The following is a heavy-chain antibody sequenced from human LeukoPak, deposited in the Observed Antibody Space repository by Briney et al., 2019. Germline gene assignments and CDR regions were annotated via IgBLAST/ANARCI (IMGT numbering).Heavy chain of an antibody. V-gene: IGHV4-39*01. J-gene: IGHJ4*02. CDR2: IYYSGST. D-gene: IGHD3-16*01. CDR3: AKQTTFQMSPYYFDY. Sequence: SETLSLTCTVSGGSISSSSYYWGWIRQPPGKGLEWIGSIYYSGSTYYNPSLKSRVTISVDTSKNQFSLKLSSVTAADTAVYSGAKQTTFQMSPYYFDYWGRGTLSPSPQ. CDR1: GGSISSSSYY.